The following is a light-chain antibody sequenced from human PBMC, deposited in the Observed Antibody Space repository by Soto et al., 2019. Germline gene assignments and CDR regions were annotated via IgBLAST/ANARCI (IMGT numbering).Light chain of an antibody. Sequence: DIQMTQSPSTLSASVGDRVTITCRASQSISSWLAWYQQKPGKATKLLIYKASSLDSGVPSRFSGSGSGTEFTLTISSLQPDDFATYYCQQYNSYSWTFGQGTQVEIK. V-gene: IGKV1-5*03. CDR3: QQYNSYSWT. CDR1: QSISSW. J-gene: IGKJ1*01. CDR2: KAS.